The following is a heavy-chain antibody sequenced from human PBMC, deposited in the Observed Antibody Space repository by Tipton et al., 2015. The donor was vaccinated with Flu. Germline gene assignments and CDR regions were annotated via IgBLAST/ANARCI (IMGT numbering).Heavy chain of an antibody. Sequence: TLSLTCAVYGGSFSGYYWGWVRQPPGKGLEWIGSIYYSGTTYYNPSLKSRVTISIDASKNQFSLDLTSLTAADTAVYYCARDLWNDRRAYYYYGVDVWGQGTTVTVP. CDR3: ARDLWNDRRAYYYYGVDV. J-gene: IGHJ6*02. V-gene: IGHV4-34*01. CDR2: IYYSGTT. D-gene: IGHD1-1*01. CDR1: GGSFSGYY.